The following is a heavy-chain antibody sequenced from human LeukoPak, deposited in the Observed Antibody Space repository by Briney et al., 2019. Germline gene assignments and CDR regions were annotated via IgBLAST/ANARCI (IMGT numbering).Heavy chain of an antibody. CDR1: GYTFTSYY. CDR2: INPSGGST. Sequence: ASVKVSCKASGYTFTSYYMHWVRQAPGQGLEWMGIINPSGGSTSYAQKFQGRVTMTRDTSTSTVYMELSSLRSEDTAVYYCARPVVPAAMGGYGMDVWGQGTTVTVSS. V-gene: IGHV1-46*01. D-gene: IGHD2-2*01. J-gene: IGHJ6*02. CDR3: ARPVVPAAMGGYGMDV.